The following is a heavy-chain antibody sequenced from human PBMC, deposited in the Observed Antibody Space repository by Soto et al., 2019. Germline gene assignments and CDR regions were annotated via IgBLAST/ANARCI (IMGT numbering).Heavy chain of an antibody. V-gene: IGHV3-73*01. J-gene: IGHJ5*02. CDR3: AKDLTMVRGVMA. Sequence: PGGFLRLSCAASGFTFSGSAMHWVRQASGKGLEWVGRIRSKANSYATAYAASVKGRFTISRDDSKNTAYLQMNSLKTEDTAVYYCAKDLTMVRGVMAWGQGTLVTVSS. CDR1: GFTFSGSA. CDR2: IRSKANSYAT. D-gene: IGHD3-10*01.